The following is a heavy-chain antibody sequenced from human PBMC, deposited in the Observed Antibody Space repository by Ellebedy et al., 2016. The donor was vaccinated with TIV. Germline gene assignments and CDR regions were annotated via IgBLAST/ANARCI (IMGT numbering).Heavy chain of an antibody. CDR3: ARVGNAFSSSAPIDY. CDR1: GGTFSSYG. J-gene: IGHJ4*02. Sequence: AASVKVSCKASGGTFSSYGINWVRQAPGQGLEWMGGIIPAFALPYYAQKFQGRVTITADKSTSTAYMELSSLRSEDTAVYYCARVGNAFSSSAPIDYWGQGTLVTVSS. D-gene: IGHD6-6*01. CDR2: IIPAFALP. V-gene: IGHV1-69*10.